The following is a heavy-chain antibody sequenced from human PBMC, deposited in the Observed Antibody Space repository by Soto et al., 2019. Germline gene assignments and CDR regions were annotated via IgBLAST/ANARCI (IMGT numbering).Heavy chain of an antibody. CDR2: ISGSGVST. CDR1: GITFSSEG. V-gene: IGHV3-23*01. CDR3: AVNSSHWHPSTFDH. J-gene: IGHJ1*01. D-gene: IGHD6-13*01. Sequence: GGSLRLSCVVSGITFSSEGMTWVRQARGRGLEWVSGISGSGVSTYYADSVKGRFIISRDNSKNTLFLQMNSLRADDTAVYYCAVNSSHWHPSTFDHWGQGTLVTVSS.